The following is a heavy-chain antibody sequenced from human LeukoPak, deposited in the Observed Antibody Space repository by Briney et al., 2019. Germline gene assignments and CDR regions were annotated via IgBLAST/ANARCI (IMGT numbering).Heavy chain of an antibody. Sequence: GGSLRLSCPASGLTVSSNYMSWVRQAPGKGLEWVSVIYSGGSTYYADSVKGRFTISRDNSKNTLYLQMNSLRAEDTAVYYCARPRGGYYDSSGLDAFDIWGQGTMVTVSS. CDR2: IYSGGST. CDR1: GLTVSSNY. D-gene: IGHD3-22*01. CDR3: ARPRGGYYDSSGLDAFDI. J-gene: IGHJ3*02. V-gene: IGHV3-66*02.